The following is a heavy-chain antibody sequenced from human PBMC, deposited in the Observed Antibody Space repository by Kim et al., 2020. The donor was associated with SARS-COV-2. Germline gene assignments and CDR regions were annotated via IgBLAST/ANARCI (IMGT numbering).Heavy chain of an antibody. CDR3: ARDEYSSSWYESYGMDV. J-gene: IGHJ6*02. Sequence: ASVKVSCKASGYTFTSYAMHWVRQAPGQRLEWMGWINAGNGNTKYSQKFQGRVTITRDTSASTAYMELSSLRSEDTAVYYCARDEYSSSWYESYGMDVWGQGTTVTVSS. V-gene: IGHV1-3*01. D-gene: IGHD6-13*01. CDR2: INAGNGNT. CDR1: GYTFTSYA.